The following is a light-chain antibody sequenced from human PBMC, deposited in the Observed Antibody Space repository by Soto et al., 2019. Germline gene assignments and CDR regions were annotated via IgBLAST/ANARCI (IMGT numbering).Light chain of an antibody. Sequence: QSVLTQPPSVSGAPGQRVTISCTGSSSNIGAGYDVNWYQQLPGTAPKVLIYGNSNRPSGVPDRFSGSKSGASASLAITGLQAEDEADYDCQSYDSSLSGVVFGGGTKLTVL. J-gene: IGLJ2*01. CDR3: QSYDSSLSGVV. CDR2: GNS. CDR1: SSNIGAGYD. V-gene: IGLV1-40*01.